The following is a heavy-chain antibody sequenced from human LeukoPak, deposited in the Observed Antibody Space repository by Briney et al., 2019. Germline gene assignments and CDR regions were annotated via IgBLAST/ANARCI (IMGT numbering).Heavy chain of an antibody. D-gene: IGHD3-10*02. CDR2: ISYDGGNQ. CDR3: AKYVRAYYYYHYGLDV. CDR1: GFTFSSYG. J-gene: IGHJ6*02. V-gene: IGHV3-30*18. Sequence: GRSLRLSCAASGFTFSSYGMHWVRQAPGKGLEWVAVISYDGGNQYYADSVKGRFTISRDNSKNTLYLQMNSLRDEDTAVYYCAKYVRAYYYYHYGLDVWGQGTTVTVSS.